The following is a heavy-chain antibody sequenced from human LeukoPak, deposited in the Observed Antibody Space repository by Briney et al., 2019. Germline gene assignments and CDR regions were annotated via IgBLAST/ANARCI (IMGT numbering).Heavy chain of an antibody. D-gene: IGHD6-19*01. CDR2: IIPIFGTA. CDR3: AREVAVAGTVSYFYYYGMDV. V-gene: IGHV1-69*13. Sequence: SVKVSCKASGGTFSSYAISWVRQAPGQGLEWMGGIIPIFGTANYAQKFQGRVTITADESTSTAYMELSSLRSEDTAVYYCAREVAVAGTVSYFYYYGMDVWAKGPRSPSP. J-gene: IGHJ6*02. CDR1: GGTFSSYA.